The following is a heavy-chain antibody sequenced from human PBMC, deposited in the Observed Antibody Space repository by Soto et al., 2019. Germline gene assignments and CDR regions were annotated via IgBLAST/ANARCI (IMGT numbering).Heavy chain of an antibody. D-gene: IGHD1-1*01. CDR1: GYTFTSYG. CDR2: ISAHNGNT. Sequence: QVHLVQSGAEVKKPGASVKVSCKASGYTFTSYGITWVRQAPGQGLEWMGWISAHNGNTDYAQKLQGRVIVTRDTSTSTAYMELRSIIAADTAVYDCARGRYGDYWGQGALVTVSS. CDR3: ARGRYGDY. V-gene: IGHV1-18*01. J-gene: IGHJ4*02.